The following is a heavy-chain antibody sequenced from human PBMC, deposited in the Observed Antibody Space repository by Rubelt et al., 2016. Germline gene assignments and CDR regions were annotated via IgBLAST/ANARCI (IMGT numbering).Heavy chain of an antibody. Sequence: DVQLVESGGGLVQPGGSLRLSCAASGFTFSTCWMHWVRQAPGRGLVWVSRINSDGSNINCADSVKGRFTISRDNAKNTVYLKMNSLGAEDTAVYYCARVQPNWGSSSSLGGMDVWGKGTTVTVSS. CDR3: ARVQPNWGSSSSLGGMDV. V-gene: IGHV3-74*01. D-gene: IGHD6-6*01. CDR1: GFTFSTCW. J-gene: IGHJ6*04. CDR2: INSDGSNI.